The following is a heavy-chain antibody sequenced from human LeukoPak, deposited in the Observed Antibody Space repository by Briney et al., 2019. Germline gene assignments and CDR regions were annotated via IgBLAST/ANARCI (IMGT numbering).Heavy chain of an antibody. J-gene: IGHJ4*02. D-gene: IGHD5-24*01. CDR1: GFTFSSNW. CDR3: AKEGRSLQTY. CDR2: IKEDGTET. Sequence: GGSLRLSCAASGFTFSSNWMNWVRLAPGKGLEWVANIKEDGTETYYVDSVKGRFTISRDNAKNSLYLQMNSLRVEDTAVYYCAKEGRSLQTYWGQGTLVTVSS. V-gene: IGHV3-7*03.